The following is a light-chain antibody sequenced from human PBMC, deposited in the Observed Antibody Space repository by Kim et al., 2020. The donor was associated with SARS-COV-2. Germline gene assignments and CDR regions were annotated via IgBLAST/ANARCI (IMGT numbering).Light chain of an antibody. J-gene: IGKJ2*04. V-gene: IGKV3-20*01. CDR1: RSVSSSY. CDR3: QQYGSSPGS. CDR2: GAS. Sequence: EIVMTQSPATLSVSPGERATLSCRASRSVSSSYLAWYQQKPGQAPRLLIYGASSRATGIPDRFSGSGSGTDFTLTISRLEPEDFAVYYCQQYGSSPGSFGQGTKLEI.